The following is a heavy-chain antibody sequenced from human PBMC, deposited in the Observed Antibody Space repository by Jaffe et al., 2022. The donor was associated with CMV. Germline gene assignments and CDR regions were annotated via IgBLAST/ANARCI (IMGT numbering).Heavy chain of an antibody. V-gene: IGHV1-18*01. D-gene: IGHD5-12*01. CDR2: ISAYNGNT. CDR3: ARDRRDGYNLNYYYYYGMDV. J-gene: IGHJ6*02. Sequence: QVQLVQSGAEVKKPGASVKVSCKASGYTFTSYGISWVRQAPGQGLEWMGWISAYNGNTNYAQKLQGRVTMTTDTSTSTAYMELRSLRSDDTAVYYCARDRRDGYNLNYYYYYGMDVWGQGTTVTVSS. CDR1: GYTFTSYG.